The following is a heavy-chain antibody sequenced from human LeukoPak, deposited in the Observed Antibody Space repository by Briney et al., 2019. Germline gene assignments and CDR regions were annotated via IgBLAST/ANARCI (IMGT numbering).Heavy chain of an antibody. Sequence: GESLKISCKGSGYSFTSYWIGWVRQMPGKGLEWMGIIYPGDSDTRYSPSFQGQVTISADKSISTAYLQWSSLKASDTAMYYCARHGWYCSSTSCKIRYKRFDPWGQGTLVTVSS. CDR3: ARHGWYCSSTSCKIRYKRFDP. V-gene: IGHV5-51*01. CDR1: GYSFTSYW. J-gene: IGHJ5*02. D-gene: IGHD2-2*01. CDR2: IYPGDSDT.